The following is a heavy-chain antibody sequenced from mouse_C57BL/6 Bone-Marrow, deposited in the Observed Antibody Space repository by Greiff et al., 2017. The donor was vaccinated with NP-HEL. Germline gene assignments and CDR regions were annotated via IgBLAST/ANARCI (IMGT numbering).Heavy chain of an antibody. D-gene: IGHD2-3*01. CDR3: ARSGDGYYVRYGMDY. CDR2: IDPSDSYT. J-gene: IGHJ4*01. Sequence: QVQLQQSGAELVKPGASVKLSCKASGYTFTSYWMQWVKQRPGQGLEWIGEIDPSDSYTNYNQKFKGKATLTVDTSSSTAYMQLSSLTSEDSAVYYWARSGDGYYVRYGMDYWGQGTSVTVSA. CDR1: GYTFTSYW. V-gene: IGHV1-50*01.